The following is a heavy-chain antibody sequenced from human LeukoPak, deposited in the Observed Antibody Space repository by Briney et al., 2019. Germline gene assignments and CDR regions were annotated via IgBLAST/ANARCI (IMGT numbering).Heavy chain of an antibody. V-gene: IGHV4-39*07. CDR3: ARYRGRITIFGVALADAFDI. Sequence: SETLSLTCAVSGGSISSSSYYWGWVRQPPGKGLEWIGEINHSGSTNYNPSLKSRVTISVDTSKNQFSLKLSSVTAADTAVYYCARYRGRITIFGVALADAFDIWGQGTLVTVSS. CDR2: INHSGST. J-gene: IGHJ3*02. CDR1: GGSISSSSYY. D-gene: IGHD3-3*01.